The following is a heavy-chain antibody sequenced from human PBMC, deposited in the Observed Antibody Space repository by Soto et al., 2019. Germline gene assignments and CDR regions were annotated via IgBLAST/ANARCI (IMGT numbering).Heavy chain of an antibody. J-gene: IGHJ6*02. Sequence: PGGSLRLSCAASGFTFSSYSMNWVRQAPGKGLEWVSSISSSSSYIYYADSVKGRFTISRDNSKNTLYLQMNSLRAEDTAVYYCAKDRLSYAYYYYGMDVWGQGTTVTVSS. D-gene: IGHD1-26*01. V-gene: IGHV3-21*01. CDR3: AKDRLSYAYYYYGMDV. CDR1: GFTFSSYS. CDR2: ISSSSSYI.